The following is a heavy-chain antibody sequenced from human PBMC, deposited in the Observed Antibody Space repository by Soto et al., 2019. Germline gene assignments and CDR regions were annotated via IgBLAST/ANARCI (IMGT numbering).Heavy chain of an antibody. CDR2: ISGSGGST. D-gene: IGHD4-17*01. Sequence: PGGSLRLSCAASGFTFSSYAMSWVRQAPGKGLEWVSAISGSGGSTYYADFVKGRFTISRDNSKNTLYLQMNSLRAEDTAVYYCAKDLKAYGDSEYFQHWGQGTLVTVSS. J-gene: IGHJ1*01. CDR1: GFTFSSYA. V-gene: IGHV3-23*01. CDR3: AKDLKAYGDSEYFQH.